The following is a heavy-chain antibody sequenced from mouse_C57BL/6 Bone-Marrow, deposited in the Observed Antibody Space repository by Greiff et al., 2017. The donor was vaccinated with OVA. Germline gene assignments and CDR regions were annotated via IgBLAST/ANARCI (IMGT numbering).Heavy chain of an antibody. CDR3: ARSYYGSSWGYFDV. CDR1: GYTFTDYY. CDR2: INPYNGGT. J-gene: IGHJ1*03. Sequence: VQLQQSGPVLVKPGASVKMSCKASGYTFTDYYMNWVKQSHGKSLEWIGDINPYNGGTSYNQKFKGKATLTVDKSSSTAYMELNSLTSEDSAVYYCARSYYGSSWGYFDVWGTGTTVTVSS. D-gene: IGHD1-1*01. V-gene: IGHV1-19*01.